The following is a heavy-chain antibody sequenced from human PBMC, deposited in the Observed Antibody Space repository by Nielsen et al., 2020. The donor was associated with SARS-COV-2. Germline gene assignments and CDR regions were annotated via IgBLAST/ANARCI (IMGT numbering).Heavy chain of an antibody. CDR3: ARVIRVITFGGVIVRTHYFDY. Sequence: SETLSLTCTVSGGSISSYYWGWIRQPPGKGLEWIGSIYYSGSTYYNPSLKSRVTISVDKSKNQFSLKLSSVTAADTAVYYCARVIRVITFGGVIVRTHYFDYWGQGTLVTVSS. D-gene: IGHD3-16*02. V-gene: IGHV4-39*07. CDR1: GGSISSYY. CDR2: IYYSGST. J-gene: IGHJ4*02.